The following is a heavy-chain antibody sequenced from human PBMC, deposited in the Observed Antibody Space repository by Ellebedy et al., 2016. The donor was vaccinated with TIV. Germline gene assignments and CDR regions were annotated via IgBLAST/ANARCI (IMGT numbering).Heavy chain of an antibody. Sequence: GESLKISXAASGFTFSSYAMSWVRQAPGKGLEWVSAISGSGRSTYYADSVKGRFTISRDNSKNTLYLQMNSLRAEDTAVYYCARPEGSYWGQGTLVTISS. D-gene: IGHD2-2*01. V-gene: IGHV3-23*01. J-gene: IGHJ4*02. CDR2: ISGSGRST. CDR3: ARPEGSY. CDR1: GFTFSSYA.